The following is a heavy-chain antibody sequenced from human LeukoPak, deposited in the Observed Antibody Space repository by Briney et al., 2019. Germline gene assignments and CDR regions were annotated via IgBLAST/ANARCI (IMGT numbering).Heavy chain of an antibody. D-gene: IGHD1-26*01. CDR1: GYTFTNYG. V-gene: IGHV1-18*01. CDR3: ARLSGSYYIFDY. CDR2: ITTYNGYT. J-gene: IGHJ4*02. Sequence: ASVKVSCKASGYTFTNYGISWMRQAPGQGLGWVGWITTYNGYTNYAQKFQGRVTMTTDTSTSTAYMELRSLRSDDAAVYYCARLSGSYYIFDYWGQGTLVTVSS.